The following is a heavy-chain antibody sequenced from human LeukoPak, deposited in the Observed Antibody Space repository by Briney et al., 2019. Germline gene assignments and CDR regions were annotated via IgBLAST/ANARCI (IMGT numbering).Heavy chain of an antibody. Sequence: GGSLRLSCAASGFTFSSYEMNWVRQAPGKGLEWGSYISSSGSTIYYADSVKGRFTISRDNAKNSLYLQMNSLRAEDTAVYYCARVEEDAFDIWGQGTMVTVSS. CDR2: ISSSGSTI. CDR1: GFTFSSYE. CDR3: ARVEEDAFDI. J-gene: IGHJ3*02. V-gene: IGHV3-48*03.